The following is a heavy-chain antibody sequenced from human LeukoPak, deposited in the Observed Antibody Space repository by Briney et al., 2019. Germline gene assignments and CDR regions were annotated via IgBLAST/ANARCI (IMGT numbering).Heavy chain of an antibody. Sequence: ASVKVSCKASGYTFTGYYMHWVRQAPEQGLEWMGWINPNSGGTNYAQKFQGRVTMTRDTSISTAYMELSRLRSDDTAVYYCASRASSVTTRGWYFDLWGRGTLVTVSS. J-gene: IGHJ2*01. CDR1: GYTFTGYY. CDR2: INPNSGGT. V-gene: IGHV1-2*02. CDR3: ASRASSVTTRGWYFDL. D-gene: IGHD4-17*01.